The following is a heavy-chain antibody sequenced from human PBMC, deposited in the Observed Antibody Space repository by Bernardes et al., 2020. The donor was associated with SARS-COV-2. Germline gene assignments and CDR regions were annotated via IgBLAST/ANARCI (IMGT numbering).Heavy chain of an antibody. V-gene: IGHV4-59*01. D-gene: IGHD5-18*01. CDR1: GGSISSYY. Sequence: SETLSLTCTVSGGSISSYYWSWIRQPPGKGLEWIGYIYYSGSTNYNPSLKSRVTISVDTSKNQFSLKLSFVTAADTAVYYCSRGVIGYSYGYDNWFDPWGQGTLVTVSS. J-gene: IGHJ5*02. CDR2: IYYSGST. CDR3: SRGVIGYSYGYDNWFDP.